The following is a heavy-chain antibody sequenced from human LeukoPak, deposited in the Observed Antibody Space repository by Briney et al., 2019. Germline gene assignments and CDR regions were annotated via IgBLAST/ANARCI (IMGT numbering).Heavy chain of an antibody. CDR2: INHGGST. D-gene: IGHD4-17*01. V-gene: IGHV4-34*01. CDR3: ARGARAKTTVYYYYYMDV. CDR1: GGSFSGYY. Sequence: PSETLSLTCGVFGGSFSGYYWTWIRQPPGKGLEWIGEINHGGSTNYNPSLKSRGTISLDTSKNQFSLKLSSVTAADTAVYYCARGARAKTTVYYYYYMDVWGKGTTVTVSS. J-gene: IGHJ6*03.